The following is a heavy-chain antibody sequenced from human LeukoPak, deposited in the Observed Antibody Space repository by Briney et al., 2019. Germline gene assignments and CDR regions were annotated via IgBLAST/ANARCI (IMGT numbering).Heavy chain of an antibody. CDR2: INPNSGGT. V-gene: IGHV1-2*02. D-gene: IGHD6-19*01. Sequence: ASVSVSCKASGYTFTVYYIHWVRQAPGQGLEWMGWINPNSGGTNYAQNFQGRVTLTRDTSIGTAYMELSRRRVDDTAVYYCAKGGSAWDNPFDYWGQGTLVTVSS. CDR3: AKGGSAWDNPFDY. CDR1: GYTFTVYY. J-gene: IGHJ4*02.